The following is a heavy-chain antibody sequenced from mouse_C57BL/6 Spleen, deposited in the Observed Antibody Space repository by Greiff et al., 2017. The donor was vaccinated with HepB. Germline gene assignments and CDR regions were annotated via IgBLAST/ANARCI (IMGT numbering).Heavy chain of an antibody. CDR3: AKGDGSSYGGYFDY. J-gene: IGHJ2*01. V-gene: IGHV1-82*01. CDR2: IYPGDGDT. Sequence: VQLQQSGPELVKPGASVKISCKASGYAFSSSWMNWVKQRPGKGLEWIGRIYPGDGDTNYNGKFKGKATLTADKSSSTAYMQLSSLTSEDSAVYFCAKGDGSSYGGYFDYWGQGTTLTVSS. D-gene: IGHD1-1*01. CDR1: GYAFSSSW.